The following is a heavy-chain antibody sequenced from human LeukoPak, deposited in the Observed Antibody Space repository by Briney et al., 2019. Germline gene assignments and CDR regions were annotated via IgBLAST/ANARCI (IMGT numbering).Heavy chain of an antibody. CDR3: AREPVNGTSNFFDS. Sequence: PSETLSLTCTVSGGSISTDYWSWLRQPAGKGLEWIGRMYTSGNTNYNPSLKSRVTMSVDTSKKQFSLRLSSVTAADTAVYYCAREPVNGTSNFFDSWGQGTLVTVSS. CDR2: MYTSGNT. J-gene: IGHJ4*02. D-gene: IGHD6-19*01. V-gene: IGHV4-4*07. CDR1: GGSISTDY.